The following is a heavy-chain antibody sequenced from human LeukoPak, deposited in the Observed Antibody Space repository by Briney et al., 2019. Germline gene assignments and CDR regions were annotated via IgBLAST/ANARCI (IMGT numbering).Heavy chain of an antibody. CDR1: GGSISSGSYY. J-gene: IGHJ4*02. CDR3: ARDRLAAAGFDY. V-gene: IGHV4-61*02. Sequence: SQTLSLTCTVSGGSISSGSYYWSWIRQPAGKGLEWIGRIYTSGSTNYNPSLKSRVTISVDTSKNQFSLKLSSVTAADTAVYYCARDRLAAAGFDYWGQGTLVTVSS. CDR2: IYTSGST. D-gene: IGHD6-13*01.